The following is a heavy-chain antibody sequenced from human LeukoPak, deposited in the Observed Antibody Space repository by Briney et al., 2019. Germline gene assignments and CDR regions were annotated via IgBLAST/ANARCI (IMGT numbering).Heavy chain of an antibody. D-gene: IGHD1-26*01. J-gene: IGHJ4*02. Sequence: GGSLRLSCVASVFVFTNYAMSWVRQARGKGLEWVSAISDSGDNTYYADSVKGRLTITRDNSDNTLYMQMYSLRAEDTAVYYCAKDRGESYFDFEYWGRGTLVTVSS. CDR1: VFVFTNYA. V-gene: IGHV3-23*01. CDR3: AKDRGESYFDFEY. CDR2: ISDSGDNT.